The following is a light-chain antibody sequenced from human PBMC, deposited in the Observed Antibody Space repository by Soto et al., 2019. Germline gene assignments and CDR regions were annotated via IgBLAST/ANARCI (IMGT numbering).Light chain of an antibody. V-gene: IGKV1-27*01. CDR2: TAS. J-gene: IGKJ4*01. Sequence: DIQMTQSPSSVSASVGDRVTITCRASQGISSWLAWYQQKPGKAPKLLIYTASTLQAGVPSRFSGSGSGTDFTLTISSLQPEDVAAYYCQKYNSAPLTFGGGTKVDIK. CDR3: QKYNSAPLT. CDR1: QGISSW.